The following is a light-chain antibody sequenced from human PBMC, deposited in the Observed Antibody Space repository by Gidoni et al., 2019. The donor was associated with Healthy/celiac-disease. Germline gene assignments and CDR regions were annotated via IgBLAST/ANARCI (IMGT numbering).Light chain of an antibody. J-gene: IGKJ2*01. CDR1: QTISSF. V-gene: IGKV1-39*01. CDR2: AAS. Sequence: DIQMTQSPSSLSAFVGDRVTITCRASQTISSFLNWYQQKPGKAPKLLIYAASSLQSGVPSRFSGSGSGTDFTLTISSLQPEDFATYYCQQSYSVPMYTFXQXTKLEIK. CDR3: QQSYSVPMYT.